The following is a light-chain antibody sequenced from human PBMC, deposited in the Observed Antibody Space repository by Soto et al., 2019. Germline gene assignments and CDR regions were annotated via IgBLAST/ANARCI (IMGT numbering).Light chain of an antibody. CDR3: QSYDRSLSGVV. CDR2: GNS. V-gene: IGLV1-40*01. J-gene: IGLJ2*01. CDR1: SSNIGAGYD. Sequence: QSVLTQPHSVSGAPGQRVTISCTGSSSNIGAGYDVHWYQQLPGTAPKLLIYGNSNRPSGVPDRFSGSKSGTSASLAITGLQAEDEADYYCQSYDRSLSGVVFGGGTKLTVL.